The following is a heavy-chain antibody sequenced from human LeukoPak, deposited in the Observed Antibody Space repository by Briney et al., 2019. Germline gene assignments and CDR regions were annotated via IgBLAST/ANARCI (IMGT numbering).Heavy chain of an antibody. CDR2: INPNSGDT. CDR3: ARGTSGYSHYDY. CDR1: GYTFTGYY. D-gene: IGHD3-22*01. Sequence: GASVKVSCKASGYTFTGYYMHWVRQAPGQGLEWMGWINPNSGDTNYAEKFQDRVTMTRDPSITTAYMELSSLRSDDTAVYYCARGTSGYSHYDYWGQGTLVTVSS. V-gene: IGHV1-2*02. J-gene: IGHJ4*02.